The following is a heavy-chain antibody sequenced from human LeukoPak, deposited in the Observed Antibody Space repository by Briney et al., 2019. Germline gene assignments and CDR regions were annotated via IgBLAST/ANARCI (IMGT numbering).Heavy chain of an antibody. J-gene: IGHJ6*02. Sequence: ASVKVSCKASGYTFTSYYMHWVRQAPGQGLEWMGIINPSGGSTSYAQKFQGRVTMTRDTSTSTVYMELSSLRSEDTAVYYCARDRGRGIAAAGTIICYYGMDVWGQGTTVTVSS. CDR1: GYTFTSYY. CDR2: INPSGGST. D-gene: IGHD6-13*01. CDR3: ARDRGRGIAAAGTIICYYGMDV. V-gene: IGHV1-46*01.